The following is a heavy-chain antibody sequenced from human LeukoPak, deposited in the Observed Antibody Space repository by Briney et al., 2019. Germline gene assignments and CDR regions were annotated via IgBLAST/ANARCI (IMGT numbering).Heavy chain of an antibody. J-gene: IGHJ4*02. CDR1: GGSISSSSYY. CDR3: AMSGNWGSSY. V-gene: IGHV4-39*07. CDR2: LYYSGST. Sequence: PSETLSLTCTVSGGSISSSSYYWGWIRQPPGKGLEWIGSLYYSGSTYYNPSLKSRVTMSVDTSKNQFSLKLSSVTAADTAVYYCAMSGNWGSSYWGQGTLVTVSS. D-gene: IGHD7-27*01.